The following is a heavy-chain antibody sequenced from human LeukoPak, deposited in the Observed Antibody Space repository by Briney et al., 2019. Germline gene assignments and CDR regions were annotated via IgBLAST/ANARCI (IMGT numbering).Heavy chain of an antibody. D-gene: IGHD2-21*02. CDR1: GFTVSTNY. CDR3: AREWRDRFDY. J-gene: IGHJ4*02. V-gene: IGHV3-66*01. CDR2: IYSGGST. Sequence: GGSLRLSCAASGFTVSTNYMSWVHQAPGKGLEWVSVIYSGGSTYFADSVKGRFTISRDNSKNTLYLQMNSLRAEDTAVYYCAREWRDRFDYWGQGTLVTVSS.